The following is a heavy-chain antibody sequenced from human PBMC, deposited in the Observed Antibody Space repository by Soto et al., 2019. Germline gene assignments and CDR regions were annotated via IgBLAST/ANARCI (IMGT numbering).Heavy chain of an antibody. J-gene: IGHJ5*02. CDR3: AKDQRAVVTPRPNNWFDP. CDR1: GFTFSSYG. Sequence: QVPLVESGGGVVQPGRSLRLSCAASGFTFSSYGMHWVRQAPGKGLEWVAVISYDGSNKYYADSVKGRFTISRDNSKNTLYLQMNSLRAEDTAVYYCAKDQRAVVTPRPNNWFDPWGQGTLVTVSS. CDR2: ISYDGSNK. V-gene: IGHV3-30*18. D-gene: IGHD2-21*02.